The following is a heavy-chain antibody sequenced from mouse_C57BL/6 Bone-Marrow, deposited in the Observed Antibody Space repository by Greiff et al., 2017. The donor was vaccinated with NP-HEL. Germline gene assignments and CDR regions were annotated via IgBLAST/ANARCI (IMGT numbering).Heavy chain of an antibody. D-gene: IGHD1-1*01. CDR3: ARRGYYSSSYVPFDY. CDR1: GYTFTSYW. V-gene: IGHV1-64*01. CDR2: IHPNSGST. Sequence: QVQLQQPGAELVKPGASVKLSCKASGYTFTSYWMHWVKQRPGQGLEWIGMIHPNSGSTNYNEKFKSKATLTVDKSSSTAYMQLSSLTSEDSAVYYCARRGYYSSSYVPFDYWGQGTTLTVSS. J-gene: IGHJ2*01.